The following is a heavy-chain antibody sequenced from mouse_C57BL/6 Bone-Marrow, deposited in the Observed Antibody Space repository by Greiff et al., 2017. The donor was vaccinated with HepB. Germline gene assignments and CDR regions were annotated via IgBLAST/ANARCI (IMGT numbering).Heavy chain of an antibody. J-gene: IGHJ4*01. D-gene: IGHD1-1*01. Sequence: EVQLVESGGGLVQPGGSLKLSCAASGFTFSDYYMYWVRQTPEKRLEWVAYISNGGGSTYYPDTVKGRFTISRDNAKNTLYLQMSRLKSEDTAMYYCARHPGSYYGYAMDYWGQGTSVTVSS. V-gene: IGHV5-12*01. CDR1: GFTFSDYY. CDR3: ARHPGSYYGYAMDY. CDR2: ISNGGGST.